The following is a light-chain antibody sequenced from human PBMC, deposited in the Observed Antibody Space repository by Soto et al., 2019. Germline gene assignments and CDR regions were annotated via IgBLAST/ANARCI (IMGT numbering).Light chain of an antibody. Sequence: EIVLTQSSGTLSLSPGQRATLSCRASQSVSSSYLAWYQQKTGQAPRLLIYGASSRATGIPDRFSGSGSGTDFTLTVSRLEPEDFAVYYCQQYGSSPRMFGQGTKVEIK. CDR3: QQYGSSPRM. V-gene: IGKV3-20*01. CDR1: QSVSSSY. J-gene: IGKJ1*01. CDR2: GAS.